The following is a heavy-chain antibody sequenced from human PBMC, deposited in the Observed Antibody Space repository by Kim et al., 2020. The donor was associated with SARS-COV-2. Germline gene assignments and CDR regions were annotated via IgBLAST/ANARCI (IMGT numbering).Heavy chain of an antibody. V-gene: IGHV3-23*01. CDR3: AKTAVVGEYTTSAVRVFYYMDV. CDR2: VSAGGGMT. J-gene: IGHJ6*03. Sequence: GVSLRLSCAASGFNFNNYAMTWVRQAPGKGLEWVSSVSAGGGMTHYADFVKGRFTVSRDNSKSTQYLHMTSLRSEDTAVYYCAKTAVVGEYTTSAVRVFYYMDVWGRGTTVTVAS. D-gene: IGHD3-16*01. CDR1: GFNFNNYA.